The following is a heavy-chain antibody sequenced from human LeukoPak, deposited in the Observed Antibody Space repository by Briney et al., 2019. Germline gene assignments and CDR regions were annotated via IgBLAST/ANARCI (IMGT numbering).Heavy chain of an antibody. CDR2: ISSSSRTI. J-gene: IGHJ4*02. CDR3: ARAAAGTAALYFDY. V-gene: IGHV3-48*04. D-gene: IGHD6-13*01. Sequence: GGSLSLSCAASGFTFRSYSMNWVRQAPGKGLEWVSYISSSSRTIYYADSAKGRLTISRDNAKNSLYLQMNSLRAEDTAVYYCARAAAGTAALYFDYWGQGTLVTVSS. CDR1: GFTFRSYS.